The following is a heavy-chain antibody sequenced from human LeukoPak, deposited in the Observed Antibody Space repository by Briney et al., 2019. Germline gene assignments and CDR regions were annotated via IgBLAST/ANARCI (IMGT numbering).Heavy chain of an antibody. CDR1: GGSFSGYY. CDR3: ARGSRFLEWLDDV. Sequence: PSETLSLTRIVYGGSFSGYYWSWIRQPPGKGLEWIGEINHSGSTNYNPSLKSRVTISVDASKKRFSLKLTSVTAADTAVYYCARGSRFLEWLDDVWGKGTTVTVSS. CDR2: INHSGST. D-gene: IGHD3-3*01. J-gene: IGHJ6*04. V-gene: IGHV4-34*01.